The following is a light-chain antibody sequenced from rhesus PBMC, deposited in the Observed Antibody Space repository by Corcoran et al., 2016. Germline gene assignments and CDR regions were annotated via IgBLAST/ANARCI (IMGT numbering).Light chain of an antibody. CDR2: AAY. Sequence: DIQMSQSPSSLSASVGDKVTITCRASQGISNALAWYQPKPGKAPKLLIYAAYSLELGVPSRFRGSRCVTDFTLTISSLQPEDFATYYCQQGYSTPYSFGQGTKVEIK. J-gene: IGKJ2*01. CDR3: QQGYSTPYS. V-gene: IGKV1-33*02. CDR1: QGISNA.